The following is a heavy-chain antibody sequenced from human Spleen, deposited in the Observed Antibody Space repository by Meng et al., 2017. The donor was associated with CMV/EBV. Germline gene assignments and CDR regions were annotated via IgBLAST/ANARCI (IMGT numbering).Heavy chain of an antibody. Sequence: SETLSLTCTVSGGSISSGGYYWSWIRQHPGKGLEWIGYIYYSGSTYYNPSLKSRVTISVDTSKNQFSLKLSSVTAADTAVYYCARVIDPDCSSTSCYSFDYWGQGTLVTVSS. CDR1: GGSISSGGYY. D-gene: IGHD2-2*01. CDR3: ARVIDPDCSSTSCYSFDY. CDR2: IYYSGST. J-gene: IGHJ4*02. V-gene: IGHV4-31*03.